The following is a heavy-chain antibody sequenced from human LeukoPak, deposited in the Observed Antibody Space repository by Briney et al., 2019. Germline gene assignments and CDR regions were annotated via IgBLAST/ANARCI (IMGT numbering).Heavy chain of an antibody. CDR1: GGTFSSYA. V-gene: IGHV1-69*13. J-gene: IGHJ4*02. CDR2: IIPIFGTA. Sequence: ASVKVSCKASGGTFSSYAISWVRQAPGQGLEWMGGIIPIFGTANYAQKFQGRVTITADESTSTAYMELSRLRSDDTAVYYCVRVPAAPNIAGFDYWGQGTLVTVSS. D-gene: IGHD2-2*01. CDR3: VRVPAAPNIAGFDY.